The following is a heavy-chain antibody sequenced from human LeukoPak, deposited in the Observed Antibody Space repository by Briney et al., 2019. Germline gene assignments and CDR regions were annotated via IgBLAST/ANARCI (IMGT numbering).Heavy chain of an antibody. D-gene: IGHD5-12*01. CDR1: GFTVSSNY. V-gene: IGHV3-53*01. Sequence: GGSLRLSCAASGFTVSSNYMSWVRQAPGKGLEWVSVIYSGGSTYYADSVKGRFTISRDNSKNTLYLQMNSLRAEDTAVYYCARDGRIVANDRGCYYHYGMDVWGKGTTVTVSS. CDR2: IYSGGST. CDR3: ARDGRIVANDRGCYYHYGMDV. J-gene: IGHJ6*04.